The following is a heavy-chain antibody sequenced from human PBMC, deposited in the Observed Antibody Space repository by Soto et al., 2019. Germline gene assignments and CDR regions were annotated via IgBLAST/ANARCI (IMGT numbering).Heavy chain of an antibody. CDR3: ESDAAYGVWFAVGYFDL. V-gene: IGHV3-48*03. J-gene: IGHJ4*02. D-gene: IGHD4-17*01. CDR2: MSGSHDTI. Sequence: GDSLRLSCEASGFTFGSFQMNWVRQAPGMGLDWISHMSGSHDTIYYSDSVKGRFTISRDNAKDSLALRIESRRAEYTGGYFCESDAAYGVWFAVGYFDLWGQGTLVTVSS. CDR1: GFTFGSFQ.